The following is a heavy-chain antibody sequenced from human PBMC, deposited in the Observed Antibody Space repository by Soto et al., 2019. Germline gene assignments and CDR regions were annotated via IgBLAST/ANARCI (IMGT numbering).Heavy chain of an antibody. D-gene: IGHD5-18*01. CDR1: GYTFSTYG. CDR3: ARVQLLPNPAFDF. Sequence: QVQLVQSGAEVRKPGASVKVSCKASGYTFSTYGINWVRQAPGQRLEWLGWISPRNGNTNYAQNVQGRVTLTTDASTGTAYLELKNLSSDDTAVYYCARVQLLPNPAFDFWGQGTLVTVSS. CDR2: ISPRNGNT. V-gene: IGHV1-18*04. J-gene: IGHJ4*02.